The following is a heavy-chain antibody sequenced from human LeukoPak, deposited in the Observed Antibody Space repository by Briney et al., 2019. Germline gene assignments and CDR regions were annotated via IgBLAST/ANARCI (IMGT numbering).Heavy chain of an antibody. J-gene: IGHJ4*02. CDR2: IYSGGYT. CDR1: GFTVSNNY. Sequence: GGSLRLSCAASGFTVSNNYMSWVRQAPGKGLEWVSVIYSGGYTYYADSVKGRFTVSRDNSKNTLYLQMNSLRAEHTAVYYCARISETAIIEAAEDLWGQEALVTVSS. CDR3: ARISETAIIEAAEDL. V-gene: IGHV3-66*01. D-gene: IGHD6-13*01.